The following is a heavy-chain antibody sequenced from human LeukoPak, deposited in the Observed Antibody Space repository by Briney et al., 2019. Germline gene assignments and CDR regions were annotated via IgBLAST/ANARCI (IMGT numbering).Heavy chain of an antibody. Sequence: GASLRLSCVASGFTFKGYALHWVRQAPGQGLEWVAVVSNDGQNNFYSDSVRGRFSISRDNSRDTLYLQMDGLRSADTGLYFCARSTYYYGSGTIYSVGPFDSWGQGTLVTVSS. J-gene: IGHJ4*02. D-gene: IGHD3-10*01. CDR2: VSNDGQNN. V-gene: IGHV3-30*01. CDR3: ARSTYYYGSGTIYSVGPFDS. CDR1: GFTFKGYA.